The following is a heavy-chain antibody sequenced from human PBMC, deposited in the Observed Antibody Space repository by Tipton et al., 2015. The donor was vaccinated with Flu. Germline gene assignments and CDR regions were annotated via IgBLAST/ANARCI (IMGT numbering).Heavy chain of an antibody. CDR2: ISSSSSYI. CDR1: GFTFSSYS. CDR3: WIYTMVRGVKGWYFDY. D-gene: IGHD3-10*01. J-gene: IGHJ4*02. V-gene: IGHV3-21*01. Sequence: SLRLSCAASGFTFSSYSMNWVRQAPGKGLEWVSSISSSSSYIYYADSVKGRFTISRDNAKNSLYLQMNSLRAEDTAVYYCWIYTMVRGVKGWYFDYWGQGTLVTVSS.